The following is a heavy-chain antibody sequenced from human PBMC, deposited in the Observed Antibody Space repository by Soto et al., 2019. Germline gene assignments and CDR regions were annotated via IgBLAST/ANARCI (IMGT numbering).Heavy chain of an antibody. J-gene: IGHJ6*02. D-gene: IGHD2-2*01. V-gene: IGHV3-48*03. CDR1: GFTFIRFE. CDR2: ISSRGTTI. Sequence: EVQLVESGGVLVQPGGSLRLSCAASGFTFIRFEMNWVRQAPGKVLEWVAYISSRGTTIYYADSVQGRFTISRDNAKNPLELQINSLRAEDTTVYYCARTVSSTYLYYYGMDVWDQGTKVTVSS. CDR3: ARTVSSTYLYYYGMDV.